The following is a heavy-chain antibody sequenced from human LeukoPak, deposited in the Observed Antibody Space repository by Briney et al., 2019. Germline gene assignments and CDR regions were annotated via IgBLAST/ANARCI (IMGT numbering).Heavy chain of an antibody. J-gene: IGHJ4*02. CDR2: ISASGSST. V-gene: IGHV3-23*01. CDR1: GFTFNNHA. Sequence: GGSLRLSCTASGFTFNNHAMNWVRQAPGKGLEWVSFISASGSSTYYADSVKGRFTISRDNSKNTLYLQMNSLRAEDTAVYYCAKAPSALIVGAANFDYWGQGTLVTVSS. D-gene: IGHD1-26*01. CDR3: AKAPSALIVGAANFDY.